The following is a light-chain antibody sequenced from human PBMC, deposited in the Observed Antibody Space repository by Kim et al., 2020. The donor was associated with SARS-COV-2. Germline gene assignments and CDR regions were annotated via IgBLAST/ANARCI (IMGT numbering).Light chain of an antibody. CDR1: ENVASNY. Sequence: EIVLTQSPDTLSLSPGERATLSCRASENVASNYLAWYQQRPGQPPRLLIYGASTRATGIPDRFSGGGSGTGLTLTISRLEPEDFAVYYCQQYAGSPTFGQGTKVDIK. V-gene: IGKV3-20*01. CDR2: GAS. J-gene: IGKJ1*01. CDR3: QQYAGSPT.